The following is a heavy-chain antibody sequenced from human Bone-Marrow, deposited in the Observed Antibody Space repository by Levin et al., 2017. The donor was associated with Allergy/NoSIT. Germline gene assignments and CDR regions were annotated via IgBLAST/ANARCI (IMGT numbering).Heavy chain of an antibody. D-gene: IGHD3-3*01. CDR2: ISAYNGNT. V-gene: IGHV1-18*01. Sequence: ASVKVSCKASGYTFTSYGISWVRQAPGQGLEWMGWISAYNGNTNYAQKLQGRVTMTTDTSTSTAYMELRSLRSDDTAVYYCARTRRAPTSIFGVAYNWFDPWGQGTLVTVSS. J-gene: IGHJ5*02. CDR3: ARTRRAPTSIFGVAYNWFDP. CDR1: GYTFTSYG.